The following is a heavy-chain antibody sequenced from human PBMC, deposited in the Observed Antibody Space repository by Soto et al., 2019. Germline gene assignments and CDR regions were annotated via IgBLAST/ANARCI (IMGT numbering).Heavy chain of an antibody. CDR2: ISGNGDSA. D-gene: IGHD6-19*01. Sequence: VQLLESGGGLVQPGGSLRLSCAASGFTFRDYAMNWVRLSPGKGLEWVSDISGNGDSARHADSVKGRFTISRDNSRNTLYLQMNSLRVDDTAVYYCGKEGRGSGWSVSNFWGQGTLVTVSS. V-gene: IGHV3-23*01. CDR1: GFTFRDYA. J-gene: IGHJ4*02. CDR3: GKEGRGSGWSVSNF.